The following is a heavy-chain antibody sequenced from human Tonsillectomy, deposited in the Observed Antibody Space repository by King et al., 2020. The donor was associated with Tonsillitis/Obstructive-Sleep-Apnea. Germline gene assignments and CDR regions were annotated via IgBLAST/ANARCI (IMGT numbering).Heavy chain of an antibody. D-gene: IGHD3-22*01. Sequence: VQLVESGAEVKKPGASVKVSCKASGYTFTSYGISWVRQAPGQGLEWMGWISAYNGDTNYAQKLQGRVTMTTDTSTSTAYMELRSLRSDDTAVYYCARDSMSHYFDGSTYYTFDYWGQGTLVTVSS. V-gene: IGHV1-18*01. J-gene: IGHJ4*02. CDR3: ARDSMSHYFDGSTYYTFDY. CDR1: GYTFTSYG. CDR2: ISAYNGDT.